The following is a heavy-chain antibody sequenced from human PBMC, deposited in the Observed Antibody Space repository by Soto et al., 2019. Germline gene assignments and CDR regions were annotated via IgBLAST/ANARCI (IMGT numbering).Heavy chain of an antibody. D-gene: IGHD3-10*01. J-gene: IGHJ4*01. CDR1: GFTFSSYN. V-gene: IGHV3-23*01. Sequence: PGGSLRLSCAASGFTFSSYNLNWVRQAPGQGLEWVSTITGSVVSTYYADSVKGRFTISRDNSKDRLYLQMNSLRADDTAVYYCAKQADLIGHNYGSCFDFWGPGTLVTFSS. CDR2: ITGSVVST. CDR3: AKQADLIGHNYGSCFDF.